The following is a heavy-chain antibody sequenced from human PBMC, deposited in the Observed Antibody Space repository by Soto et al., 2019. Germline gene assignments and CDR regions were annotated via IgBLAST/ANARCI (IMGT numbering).Heavy chain of an antibody. V-gene: IGHV3-21*01. CDR1: GFTFSSYS. CDR3: ARDGVRGDIAARPFWFDP. Sequence: GGSLRLSCAASGFTFSSYSMNWVRQAPGKGLEWVSSISSSSSYIYYADSVKGRFTISRDNAKNSLYLQMNSLRAEDTAVYYCARDGVRGDIAARPFWFDPWGQGTLVTVSS. J-gene: IGHJ5*02. CDR2: ISSSSSYI. D-gene: IGHD6-6*01.